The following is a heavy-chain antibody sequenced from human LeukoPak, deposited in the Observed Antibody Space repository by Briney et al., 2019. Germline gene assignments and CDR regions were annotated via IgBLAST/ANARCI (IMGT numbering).Heavy chain of an antibody. D-gene: IGHD3-16*01. V-gene: IGHV3-21*01. Sequence: PGGSLRLSCAASGFTFSSYSMNWVRQAPGKGLEWVSSISSSSSYIYYADSVKGRFTISRDNAKNSLYLQMNSLRAEGTAVYYCARVRAMIPDYWGQGTLVTVSS. CDR1: GFTFSSYS. CDR2: ISSSSSYI. J-gene: IGHJ4*02. CDR3: ARVRAMIPDY.